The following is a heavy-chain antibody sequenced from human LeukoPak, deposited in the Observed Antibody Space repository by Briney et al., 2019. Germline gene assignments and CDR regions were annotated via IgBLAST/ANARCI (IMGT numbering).Heavy chain of an antibody. CDR2: INWNGGST. D-gene: IGHD6-13*01. V-gene: IGHV3-20*04. J-gene: IGHJ4*02. CDR1: GFTFDDYG. CDR3: GRDQIAAALPFDY. Sequence: PGGSLRLSCAASGFTFDDYGMSWVRQAPGKGLEWVSGINWNGGSTGYADSVKGLFTISRDNAKNSLYLQMNSLRAEDTALYYCGRDQIAAALPFDYWGQGTLVTVSS.